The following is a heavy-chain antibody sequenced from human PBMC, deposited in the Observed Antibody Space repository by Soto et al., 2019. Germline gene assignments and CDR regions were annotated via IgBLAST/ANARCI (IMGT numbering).Heavy chain of an antibody. CDR2: ISSSSSYI. V-gene: IGHV3-21*01. J-gene: IGHJ6*02. CDR1: GFTFSSSS. D-gene: IGHD2-15*01. CDR3: ARDFVACSGGSCYSRNLPYYYYGMDV. Sequence: GGSLRLSCAASGFTFSSSSMNWVRQAPGKGLEWVSSISSSSSYIYYVDSVKGRFTISRDNAKNSLYLQMNSLRAEDTAVYYCARDFVACSGGSCYSRNLPYYYYGMDVWGQGTMVTVSS.